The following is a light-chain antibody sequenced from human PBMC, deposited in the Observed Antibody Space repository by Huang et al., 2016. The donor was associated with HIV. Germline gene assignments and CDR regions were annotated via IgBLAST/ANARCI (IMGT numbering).Light chain of an antibody. CDR1: QSVSSN. J-gene: IGKJ1*01. CDR3: QQYNNWPPKT. Sequence: EIVMTQSPATLSVSPGERATLSCRASQSVSSNLAWYQQKRGQAPRLLIYGASTRATGIPAMFSVSGSGTEFTLTISSLQSEDFAVYYCQQYNNWPPKTFGQGTKVEIK. CDR2: GAS. V-gene: IGKV3-15*01.